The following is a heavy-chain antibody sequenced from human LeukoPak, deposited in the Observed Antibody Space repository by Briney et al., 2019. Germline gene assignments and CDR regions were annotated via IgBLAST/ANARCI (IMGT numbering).Heavy chain of an antibody. Sequence: PGGSLRLSCAASRFTSSSYAISWVRQAPGKGLERVSVISGSGGSTYYADSVKGRFTISRDNSKNTLYLQMNSLRAEDTAVYYCARAQTSSGWYGMKSDFDYWGQGTLVTVSS. J-gene: IGHJ4*02. V-gene: IGHV3-23*01. CDR3: ARAQTSSGWYGMKSDFDY. CDR1: RFTSSSYA. CDR2: ISGSGGST. D-gene: IGHD6-19*01.